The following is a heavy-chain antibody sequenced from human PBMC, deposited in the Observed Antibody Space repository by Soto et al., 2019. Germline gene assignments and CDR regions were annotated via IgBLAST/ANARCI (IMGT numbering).Heavy chain of an antibody. CDR1: GGTFSSYA. V-gene: IGHV1-69*01. D-gene: IGHD2-2*01. CDR3: ARVPSGASCRLCYFDY. Sequence: QVQLVQSGAEVKKPGSSVKVSCKASGGTFSSYAISWVRQAPGQGLEWMGGIIPIFGTANYAQKFQGRVTITADESTSTADMELSSLRSEATAVYYCARVPSGASCRLCYFDYWGQGTLVTVSS. CDR2: IIPIFGTA. J-gene: IGHJ4*02.